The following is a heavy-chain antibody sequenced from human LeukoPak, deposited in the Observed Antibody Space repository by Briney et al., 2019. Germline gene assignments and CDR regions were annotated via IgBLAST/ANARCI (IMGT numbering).Heavy chain of an antibody. D-gene: IGHD3-22*01. Sequence: ASVKVSCKASGYTFTSYYMHWVRQAPGQGLEWMGIINPSGGSTSYAQKFQGRVTMTTDTSTSTAYMELRSLRSDDTAVYYCARGPGGRRGYHPLEDYYYYYYMDVWGKGTTVTVSS. CDR1: GYTFTSYY. J-gene: IGHJ6*03. CDR3: ARGPGGRRGYHPLEDYYYYYYMDV. V-gene: IGHV1-46*01. CDR2: INPSGGST.